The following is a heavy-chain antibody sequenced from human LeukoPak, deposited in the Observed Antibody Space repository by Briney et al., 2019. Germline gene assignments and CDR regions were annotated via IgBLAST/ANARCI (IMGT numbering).Heavy chain of an antibody. D-gene: IGHD6-13*01. CDR3: ARGPLVYSSSWYGSDY. Sequence: SETLSLTCAVYGGSFSGYYWSWIRQPPGKGLEWIGEINHSGSTNYNPSLKSRVTISVDTSKNQFSLKLSSVTAAGRGVYYCARGPLVYSSSWYGSDYWGQGALVTVSS. CDR1: GGSFSGYY. CDR2: INHSGST. J-gene: IGHJ4*02. V-gene: IGHV4-34*01.